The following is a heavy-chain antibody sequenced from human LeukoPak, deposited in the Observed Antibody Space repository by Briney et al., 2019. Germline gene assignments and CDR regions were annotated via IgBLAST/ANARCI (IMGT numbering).Heavy chain of an antibody. D-gene: IGHD2-8*02. CDR2: IYSGGNT. CDR3: AKDSNTHPKKVLYYYGMDV. V-gene: IGHV3-53*01. J-gene: IGHJ6*02. CDR1: GFTVSSNY. Sequence: GGSPRLSCAASGFTVSSNYMSWVRQAPGKGLEWVSVIYSGGNTYYADSVKGRFTISRDNSKDTLYLQMNSLRAEDTAVYYCAKDSNTHPKKVLYYYGMDVWGQGTTVTVSS.